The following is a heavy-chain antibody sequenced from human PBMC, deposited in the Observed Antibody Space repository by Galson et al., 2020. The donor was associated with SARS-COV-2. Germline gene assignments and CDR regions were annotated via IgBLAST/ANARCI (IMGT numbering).Heavy chain of an antibody. Sequence: LSLTCAASGFTFSDYYMSWIRQAPGKRLEWVSYISSSGSTLYYADSVKGRFTISRDNAKNSLYLQMNSLRAEDTAVYYCASARRRSGYCSSTSCYTNVDYWGQGTLVTVSS. CDR2: ISSSGSTL. V-gene: IGHV3-11*04. CDR1: GFTFSDYY. J-gene: IGHJ4*02. D-gene: IGHD2-2*02. CDR3: ASARRRSGYCSSTSCYTNVDY.